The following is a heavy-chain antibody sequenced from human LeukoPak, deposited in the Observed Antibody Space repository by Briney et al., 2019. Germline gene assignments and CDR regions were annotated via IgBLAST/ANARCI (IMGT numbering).Heavy chain of an antibody. CDR3: ARVGYYESSGYYEY. D-gene: IGHD3-22*01. Sequence: GASVKVSCKASGYTFIGYHMHWVRQAPGQGLEWMGRIHPSSGATNYAQRFQGRVTLTRDTSIDTAYMELSRLTSDDTAVYYCARVGYYESSGYYEYWGQGTLVTVSS. CDR1: GYTFIGYH. J-gene: IGHJ4*02. CDR2: IHPSSGAT. V-gene: IGHV1-2*06.